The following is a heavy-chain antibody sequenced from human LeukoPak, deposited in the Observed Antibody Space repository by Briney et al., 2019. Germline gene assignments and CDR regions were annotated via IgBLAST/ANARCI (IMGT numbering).Heavy chain of an antibody. Sequence: SETLSLTCTVSGGSISSHYWSWIRQPPGKGLEWIGYIYYSGSTNYNPSLKSRVTISVDTSKNQFSLKLSSVTAADTAVYYCARGGTYYYDSSGSLNWFDPWGQGTLVTVSS. J-gene: IGHJ5*02. D-gene: IGHD3-22*01. CDR3: ARGGTYYYDSSGSLNWFDP. CDR1: GGSISSHY. V-gene: IGHV4-59*11. CDR2: IYYSGST.